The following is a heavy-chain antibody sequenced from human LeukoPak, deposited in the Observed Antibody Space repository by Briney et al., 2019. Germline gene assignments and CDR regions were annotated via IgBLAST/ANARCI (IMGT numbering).Heavy chain of an antibody. CDR2: IYYSGST. D-gene: IGHD3-10*01. V-gene: IGHV4-59*01. CDR1: GGSLSSYY. Sequence: PSQTLSLTCTVSGGSLSSYYWSWMRQPPGKGLEWIGYIYYSGSTNYNPSLKSRVTISVDTSNNQLSLKLNSVTAADMAVYYCARDRRGLKNAFDMWGQGTMVTVSS. J-gene: IGHJ3*02. CDR3: ARDRRGLKNAFDM.